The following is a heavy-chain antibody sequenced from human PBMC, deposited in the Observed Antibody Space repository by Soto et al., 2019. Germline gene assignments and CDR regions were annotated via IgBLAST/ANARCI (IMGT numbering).Heavy chain of an antibody. CDR1: GLIFSNYG. V-gene: IGHV3-23*01. D-gene: IGHD3-10*01. Sequence: EVQLLESGGGLVQPAGSLRLSCAASGLIFSNYGMSWVRQAPGKRLEWVSGISRSGDSTYYADSVKGRFTMSRDNSKNTLLLQMSSLGAGETAIYCCAKGGDYGSGSYFSTLYDYWGQGSLVTVSS. CDR3: AKGGDYGSGSYFSTLYDY. J-gene: IGHJ4*02. CDR2: ISRSGDST.